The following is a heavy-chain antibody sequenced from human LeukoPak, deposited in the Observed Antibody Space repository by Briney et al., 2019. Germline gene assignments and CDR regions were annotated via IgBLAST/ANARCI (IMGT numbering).Heavy chain of an antibody. CDR3: ARALAAAAGRRAAMMGD. CDR2: INPSGGSG. D-gene: IGHD6-13*01. CDR1: GYTFTSYG. V-gene: IGHV1-46*01. Sequence: ASVKVSCKASGYTFTSYGISWVRQAPGQGLEWMGIINPSGGSGNNAQKFQGRVTMTRDMSTSTVYMELSSLRSEDTAVYYCARALAAAAGRRAAMMGDWGQGTLVTVSS. J-gene: IGHJ4*02.